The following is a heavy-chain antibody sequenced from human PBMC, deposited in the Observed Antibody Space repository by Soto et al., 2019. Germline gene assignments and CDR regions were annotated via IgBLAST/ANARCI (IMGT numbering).Heavy chain of an antibody. V-gene: IGHV4-4*07. CDR1: GGSISTYY. J-gene: IGHJ3*02. CDR3: ARGGRDGFDI. Sequence: QVQLQESGPGLVKPSETLSLTCTVSGGSISTYYWNWIRQSAGTGLEWIGRVYISGSTNYHPPLKSRVAMSVDTSNSQFSLKVTSVAAADTAVYYCARGGRDGFDIWGQGTMVTVSS. CDR2: VYISGST.